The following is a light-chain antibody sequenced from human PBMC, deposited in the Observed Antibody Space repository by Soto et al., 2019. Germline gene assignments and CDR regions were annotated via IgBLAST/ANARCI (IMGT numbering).Light chain of an antibody. J-gene: IGKJ2*01. CDR2: DAS. CDR3: QQYDNLPYT. CDR1: QDISKY. Sequence: DIQMTQSPSSLSPSVGDRVTITCQASQDISKYLNWYQQKPGKAPKLLIYDASNLETGVPSRFSGSGSGTDFTFTITSLQPEDIATYYCQQYDNLPYTFGQGTKLEIK. V-gene: IGKV1-33*01.